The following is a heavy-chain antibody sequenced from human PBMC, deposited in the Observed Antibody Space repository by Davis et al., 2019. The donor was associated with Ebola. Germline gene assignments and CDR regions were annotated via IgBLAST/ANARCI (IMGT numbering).Heavy chain of an antibody. J-gene: IGHJ4*02. CDR1: GFTFSSYA. CDR3: ARDRIAVAGIFDY. D-gene: IGHD6-19*01. CDR2: ISYDGSNK. V-gene: IGHV3-30-3*01. Sequence: GGSLRLSCAASGFTFSSYAMHWVRQAPGKGLEWVAVISYDGSNKYYADSVKGRFTISRDNSKNTLYLQMNSLRAEDTAVYYCARDRIAVAGIFDYWGQGTLVTVSS.